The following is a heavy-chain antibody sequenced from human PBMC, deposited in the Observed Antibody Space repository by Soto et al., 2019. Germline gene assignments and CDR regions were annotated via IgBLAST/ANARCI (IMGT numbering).Heavy chain of an antibody. V-gene: IGHV1-46*01. CDR1: GYTFTTYY. D-gene: IGHD2-15*01. J-gene: IGHJ4*02. CDR2: INPNGGST. CDR3: ARAGYCSGGTCFHGNCDY. Sequence: QVQLVQSGAEVKRPGASVKVSCKASGYTFTTYYMHWVRQAPGQGLEWLGIINPNGGSTTYAQKFQSRVTMTRDTCTSTVYLELSSLRSEETAVYYCARAGYCSGGTCFHGNCDYWGQGTLVTVSA.